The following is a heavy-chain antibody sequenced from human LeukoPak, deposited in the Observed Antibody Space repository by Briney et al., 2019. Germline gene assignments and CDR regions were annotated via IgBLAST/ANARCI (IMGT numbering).Heavy chain of an antibody. CDR1: GYTFTGYY. Sequence: ASVKVSCKASGYTFTGYYMHWVRQAPGHGLEWMGWINPNSGGTNYAQKFQGRVTMTRDTSISTAYMELSRLRSDDPAVYYCARAYCSSTSCYYYYYGMDVWGQGTTVTVSS. V-gene: IGHV1-2*02. J-gene: IGHJ6*02. CDR3: ARAYCSSTSCYYYYYGMDV. D-gene: IGHD2-2*01. CDR2: INPNSGGT.